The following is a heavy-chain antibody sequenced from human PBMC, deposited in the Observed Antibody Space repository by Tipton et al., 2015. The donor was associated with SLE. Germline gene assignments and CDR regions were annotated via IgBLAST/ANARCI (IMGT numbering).Heavy chain of an antibody. CDR3: AKDAGIAAAGTSWFDP. Sequence: SLRLSCAASGFTFSSYGMHWVRQAPGKGLEWVAFIRYDGSNKYYADSVKGRFTISRDNSKNTLYLQMNSLRAEDTAVYYCAKDAGIAAAGTSWFDPWGQGTLVTVSS. D-gene: IGHD6-13*01. CDR2: IRYDGSNK. V-gene: IGHV3-30*02. CDR1: GFTFSSYG. J-gene: IGHJ5*02.